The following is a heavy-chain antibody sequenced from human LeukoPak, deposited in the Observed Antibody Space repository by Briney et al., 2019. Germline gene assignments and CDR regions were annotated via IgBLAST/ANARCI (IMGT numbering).Heavy chain of an antibody. CDR3: AKDLRVAVGRGYFEY. CDR2: ISWNSGSI. V-gene: IGHV3-9*01. Sequence: PGRSLRLSCAASGFTFDDYAMHWVRQAPGKGLEWVSGISWNSGSIGYADSVKGRFTISRDNSKNTLDLQMNSLRAEDTAVYYCAKDLRVAVGRGYFEYWGQGTLVTVSS. CDR1: GFTFDDYA. D-gene: IGHD6-19*01. J-gene: IGHJ4*02.